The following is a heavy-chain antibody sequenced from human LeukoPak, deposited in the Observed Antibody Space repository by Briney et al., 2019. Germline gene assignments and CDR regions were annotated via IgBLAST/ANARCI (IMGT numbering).Heavy chain of an antibody. D-gene: IGHD2-2*01. J-gene: IGHJ4*02. V-gene: IGHV3-74*01. CDR3: AAAKFYKTSPLDY. Sequence: GGSLRLSCAASGFTLSYYWMHWVRQAPGEGLVWVSRIDGGSTTNYAGSVKGRFTISRDNAKNTLYLEMSSLRPEDTAVYYCAAAKFYKTSPLDYWGQGTLVTVSS. CDR1: GFTLSYYW. CDR2: IDGGSTT.